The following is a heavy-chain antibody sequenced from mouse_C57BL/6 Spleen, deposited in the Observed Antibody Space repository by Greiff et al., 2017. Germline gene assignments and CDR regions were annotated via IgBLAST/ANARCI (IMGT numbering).Heavy chain of an antibody. V-gene: IGHV1-82*01. CDR1: GYAFSSSW. CDR2: IYPGDGDT. CDR3: AHLLWYPFDY. J-gene: IGHJ2*01. D-gene: IGHD2-1*01. Sequence: QVQLKQSGPELVKPGASVKISCKASGYAFSSSWMNWVKQRPGKGLEWIGRIYPGDGDTNYNGKFKGKATLTADKSSSTAYMQLSSLTSEDSAVYFCAHLLWYPFDYWGQGTTLTVSS.